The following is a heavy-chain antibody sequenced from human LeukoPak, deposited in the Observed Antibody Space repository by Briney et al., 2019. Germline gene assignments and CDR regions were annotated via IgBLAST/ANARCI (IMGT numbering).Heavy chain of an antibody. Sequence: SVNLSFKSSGYTFTSYGISWVRQAHGQGQERVGWISAYNGNTNYAQKLKGRVTMTTDTSTITAYMELRSLRSDDTAVYYCARVGTYYYDSSAQYVDFFDYWGQGTLVTVSS. CDR3: ARVGTYYYDSSAQYVDFFDY. J-gene: IGHJ4*02. CDR1: GYTFTSYG. V-gene: IGHV1-18*01. CDR2: ISAYNGNT. D-gene: IGHD3-22*01.